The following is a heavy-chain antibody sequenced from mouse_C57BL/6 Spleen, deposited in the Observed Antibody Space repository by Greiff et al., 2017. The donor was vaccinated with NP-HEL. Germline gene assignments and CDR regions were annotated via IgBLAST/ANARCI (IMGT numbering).Heavy chain of an antibody. J-gene: IGHJ4*01. CDR1: GYSITSGYY. CDR3: ARDHDYDEDYAMDY. D-gene: IGHD2-4*01. Sequence: ESGPGLVKPSQSLSLTCSVTGYSITSGYYWNWIRQFPGNKLEWMGYISYDGSNNYNPSLKNRISITRDTSKNQFFLKLNSVTTEDTATYYCARDHDYDEDYAMDYWGQGTSVTVSS. V-gene: IGHV3-6*01. CDR2: ISYDGSN.